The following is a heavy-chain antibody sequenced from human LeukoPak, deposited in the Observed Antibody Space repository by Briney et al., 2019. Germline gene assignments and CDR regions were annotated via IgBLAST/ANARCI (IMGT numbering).Heavy chain of an antibody. V-gene: IGHV4-30-4*08. CDR2: IYYSGST. CDR1: GGSISSGDYY. J-gene: IGHJ5*02. Sequence: PSQTLSLTCTVSGGSISSGDYYWSWIRQPPGKGLEWIGYIYYSGSTYYNPSLKSRVTISVDTSKNQFSLKLSSVTAADTAVYYCARGGVVVPAALRPSWFDPWGQGTLVTVSS. CDR3: ARGGVVVPAALRPSWFDP. D-gene: IGHD2-2*01.